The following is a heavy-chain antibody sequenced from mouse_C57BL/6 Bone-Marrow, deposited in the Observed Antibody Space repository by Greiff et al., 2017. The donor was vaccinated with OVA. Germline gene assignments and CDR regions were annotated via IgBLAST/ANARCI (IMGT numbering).Heavy chain of an antibody. CDR2: ILPGSGST. V-gene: IGHV1-9*01. CDR1: GYTFTGYW. Sequence: QVQLQQSGAELMKPGASVKLSCKATGYTFTGYWIDWVKQRPGHGLEWIGEILPGSGSTNYNEKFKGKATFTADTSSNTAYMQLSSLTTEDSASYNYAGDLLQQSARFAYWGQGTLITVSA. CDR3: AGDLLQQSARFAY. J-gene: IGHJ3*01. D-gene: IGHD1-1*01.